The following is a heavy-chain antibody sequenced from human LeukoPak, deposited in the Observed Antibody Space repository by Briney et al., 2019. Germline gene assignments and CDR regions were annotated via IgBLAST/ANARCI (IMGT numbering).Heavy chain of an antibody. CDR1: YGSISTYL. V-gene: IGHV4-4*07. J-gene: IGHJ4*02. D-gene: IGHD6-13*01. Sequence: SETLSLTCTVSYGSISTYLWNWVRQPAGKGLEWIGRIFASGSTFYSPSLKSRVTMSVDTSKNQFSLKLSSVTAADTAVYYCARLGLGYSSSWYPNFDYWGQGTLVTVSS. CDR2: IFASGST. CDR3: ARLGLGYSSSWYPNFDY.